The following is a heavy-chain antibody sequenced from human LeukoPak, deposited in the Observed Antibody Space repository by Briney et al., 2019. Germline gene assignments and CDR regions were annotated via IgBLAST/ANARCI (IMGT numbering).Heavy chain of an antibody. J-gene: IGHJ6*03. CDR1: GFTFSSYW. CDR2: IKQDGSEK. D-gene: IGHD1-1*01. CDR3: ARDPYNGAYSEGYYYYFMDV. V-gene: IGHV3-7*01. Sequence: GGSLRLSCAASGFTFSSYWMSWVRQAPGKGLEWVANIKQDGSEKYYVDSVKGRFTISRDNAKNSLYLQMNSLRAEDTAVYYCARDPYNGAYSEGYYYYFMDVWGKGTTVTVSS.